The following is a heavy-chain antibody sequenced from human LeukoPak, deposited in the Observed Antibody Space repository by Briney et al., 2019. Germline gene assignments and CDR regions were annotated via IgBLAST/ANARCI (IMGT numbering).Heavy chain of an antibody. V-gene: IGHV4-59*12. CDR3: ARVRRYFDWLLPDY. CDR1: GGSISSYY. D-gene: IGHD3-9*01. J-gene: IGHJ4*02. Sequence: SETLSLTCTVSGGSISSYYWSWIRQPPGKGLEWIGYIYYSGSTNYNPSLKSRVTISVDTSKNQFSLKLSSVTAADTAVYYCARVRRYFDWLLPDYWGQGTLVTVSS. CDR2: IYYSGST.